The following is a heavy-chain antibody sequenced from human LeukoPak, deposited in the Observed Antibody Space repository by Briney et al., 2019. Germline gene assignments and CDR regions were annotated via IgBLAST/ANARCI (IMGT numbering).Heavy chain of an antibody. J-gene: IGHJ4*02. CDR2: IYYSGST. CDR3: ARGDGGNFSDY. D-gene: IGHD4-23*01. V-gene: IGHV4-30-4*08. CDR1: GGSISIGDYY. Sequence: SQTLSLTCTVSGGSISIGDYYWSWIRQPPGKGLEWIGYIYYSGSTYYNPSLKSRVTISVDTSKNQFSLKQSSVTAADTAVYYCARGDGGNFSDYWGQGTLVTVSS.